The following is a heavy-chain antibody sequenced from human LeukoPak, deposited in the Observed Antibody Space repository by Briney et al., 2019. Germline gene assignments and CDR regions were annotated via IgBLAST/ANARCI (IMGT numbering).Heavy chain of an antibody. D-gene: IGHD2-15*01. CDR1: GFTVSSNY. CDR3: AGSIQSKLLRGNFYH. J-gene: IGHJ4*02. Sequence: PGGSLRLSCAVSGFTVSSNYMSWVRQAPGKGLEWVSVLSSGGSAYYADFLKGRFTISRDNSKNTPYLHMKSPSGEETAGYYRAGSIQSKLLRGNFYHWGRGALVTFSS. CDR2: LSSGGSA. V-gene: IGHV3-53*01.